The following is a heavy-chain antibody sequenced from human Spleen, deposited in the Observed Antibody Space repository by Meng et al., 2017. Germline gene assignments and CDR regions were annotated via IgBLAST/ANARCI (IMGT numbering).Heavy chain of an antibody. CDR2: MNEDGTTI. V-gene: IGHV3-74*01. D-gene: IGHD2-21*01. CDR3: VRDFGGNSDY. J-gene: IGHJ4*02. Sequence: EVPVVESGGGLVQRGWSLRLSCAASGFTVSSFWMHWVRQPPGKGLVWVSRMNEDGTTINYADSVQGRFTISRDSARNTLYLQMNTLRVEDTAIYYCVRDFGGNSDYWGQGTLVTVSS. CDR1: GFTVSSFW.